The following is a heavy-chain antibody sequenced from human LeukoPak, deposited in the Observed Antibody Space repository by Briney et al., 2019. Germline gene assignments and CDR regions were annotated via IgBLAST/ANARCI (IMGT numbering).Heavy chain of an antibody. D-gene: IGHD1-14*01. Sequence: GGALTLSCPASGFTFRKYLRHWVRQAPGKGLVWVSRINFDGSTTNYADSVKGRSTISRDNAKNTLYLQINSLRAEDTAVYYCARDTGVNRFDPWGQGTLVTVSS. CDR1: GFTFRKYL. CDR3: ARDTGVNRFDP. CDR2: INFDGSTT. V-gene: IGHV3-74*01. J-gene: IGHJ5*02.